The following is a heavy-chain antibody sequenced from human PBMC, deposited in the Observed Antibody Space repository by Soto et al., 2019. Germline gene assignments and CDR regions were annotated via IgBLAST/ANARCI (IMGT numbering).Heavy chain of an antibody. Sequence: SVKVSCKASGGTFSSYAISWVRQAPGQGLEWMGGIIPIFGTANYAQKFQGRVTITADESTSTAYMELSSLRSEDTAVYYCARHLYLDYSNPSFDYWGQGTLVTVSS. V-gene: IGHV1-69*13. CDR3: ARHLYLDYSNPSFDY. CDR1: GGTFSSYA. J-gene: IGHJ4*02. CDR2: IIPIFGTA. D-gene: IGHD4-4*01.